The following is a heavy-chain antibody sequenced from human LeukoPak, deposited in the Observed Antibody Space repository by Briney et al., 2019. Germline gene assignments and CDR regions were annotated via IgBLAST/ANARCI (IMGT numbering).Heavy chain of an antibody. V-gene: IGHV3-48*01. Sequence: GGSLRLSCAASGFTFSSYSMNWVRQAPGKGLEWVSYISSSSSTIYYADSVKGRFTISRDNAKNSLYLQMNSLRAEDTAVYYCAREEVATIIDYWGQETLVTVSS. CDR2: ISSSSSTI. CDR3: AREEVATIIDY. J-gene: IGHJ4*02. D-gene: IGHD5-12*01. CDR1: GFTFSSYS.